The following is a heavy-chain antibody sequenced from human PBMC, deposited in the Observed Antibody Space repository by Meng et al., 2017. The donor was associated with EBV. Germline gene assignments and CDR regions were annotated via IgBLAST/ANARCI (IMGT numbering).Heavy chain of an antibody. Sequence: QITSKDACPTLVKPTQTLTLRCSCSWFSLCTRGVALGWSRQPPGKALEWLALIYWDDDQRYSPSLKSRLTITKDTSNNQVVLTMTNMDPVDAATYYCAHIIAARPFDYWGQGTLVTVSS. V-gene: IGHV2-5*02. J-gene: IGHJ4*02. CDR1: WFSLCTRGVA. CDR2: IYWDDDQ. CDR3: AHIIAARPFDY. D-gene: IGHD6-6*01.